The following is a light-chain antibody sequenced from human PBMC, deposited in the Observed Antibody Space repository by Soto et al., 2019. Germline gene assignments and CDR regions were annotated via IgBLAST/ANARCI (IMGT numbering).Light chain of an antibody. J-gene: IGKJ4*01. CDR1: QSISVY. CDR2: DAS. CDR3: HQRTKWPLT. Sequence: EIVLTQSPATLSLSPGERAYLSCRASQSISVYLAWYQQKPGQAPRLLIYDASNRATGIPARFSGSGSGTDFTLTISSLEPEDFAVYYCHQRTKWPLTVGGGTKVDIK. V-gene: IGKV3-11*01.